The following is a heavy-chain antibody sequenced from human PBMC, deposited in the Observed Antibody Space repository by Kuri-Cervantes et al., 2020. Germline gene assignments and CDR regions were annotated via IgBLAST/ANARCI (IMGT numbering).Heavy chain of an antibody. J-gene: IGHJ4*02. CDR1: GYTFTSYG. Sequence: ASVKVSCKASGYTFTSYGISWVRQAPGQGLEWMGWISAYNGNTNYAQKLQGRVTMTTDTSTSTAYMILRSLRSDDTAVYYCARASTRYYGSGSYYIGYWGQGTLVTVSS. D-gene: IGHD3-10*01. CDR3: ARASTRYYGSGSYYIGY. V-gene: IGHV1-18*01. CDR2: ISAYNGNT.